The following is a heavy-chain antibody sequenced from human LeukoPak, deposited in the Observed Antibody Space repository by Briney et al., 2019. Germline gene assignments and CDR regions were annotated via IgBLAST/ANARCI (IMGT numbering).Heavy chain of an antibody. V-gene: IGHV3-49*03. CDR2: IRSKRYGGTA. J-gene: IGHJ3*02. D-gene: IGHD1-26*01. CDR3: TRGLLRGNAFDI. CDR1: GFTFGDYA. Sequence: GGSLRLSCTGSGFTFGDYAMSWFRQAPGKGLGWVSFIRSKRYGGTAEDAASVKGRFTISRDDSKSIAYLQMNSLKTEDTAVYFCTRGLLRGNAFDIWGQGTMVTVSS.